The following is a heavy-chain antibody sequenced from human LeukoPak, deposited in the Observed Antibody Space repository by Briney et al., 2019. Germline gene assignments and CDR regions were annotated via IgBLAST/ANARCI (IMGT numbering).Heavy chain of an antibody. J-gene: IGHJ4*02. D-gene: IGHD2-15*01. CDR2: IIPIFGTA. V-gene: IGHV1-69*06. CDR3: ARDVLGYCSGGSCYSDY. Sequence: ASVKVSCRASGGTFSSYAISWVRQAPGQGLEWMGGIIPIFGTANYAQKFQGRVTITADKSTSTAYMELSSLRSKDTAVYYCARDVLGYCSGGSCYSDYWGQGTLVTVSS. CDR1: GGTFSSYA.